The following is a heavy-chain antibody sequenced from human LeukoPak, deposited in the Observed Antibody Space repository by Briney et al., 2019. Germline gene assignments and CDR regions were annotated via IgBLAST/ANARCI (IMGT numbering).Heavy chain of an antibody. CDR3: ARGVYSYGYYYGMDV. J-gene: IGHJ6*02. D-gene: IGHD5-18*01. Sequence: SVKVSCKASGGTFSSYAISWVRQAPGQGLEWMGGIIPIFGTTNYAQKFQGRVTITADESTSTAYMELSSLRSEDTAVYYCARGVYSYGYYYGMDVWGQGTTVTVSS. CDR1: GGTFSSYA. CDR2: IIPIFGTT. V-gene: IGHV1-69*13.